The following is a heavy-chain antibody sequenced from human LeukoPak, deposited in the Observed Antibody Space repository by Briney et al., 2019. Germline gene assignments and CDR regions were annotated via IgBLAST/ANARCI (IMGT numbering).Heavy chain of an antibody. CDR2: IYTSGST. CDR3: ATLGYSYGTDY. CDR1: GASISSGSYY. D-gene: IGHD5-18*01. V-gene: IGHV4-61*02. J-gene: IGHJ4*02. Sequence: PSETLSLTCTVSGASISSGSYYWTWIRQPAGKGLEWIGRIYTSGSTNYNPSLKSRVTISVDTSKNQFSLKLSSVTAADTAVYYCATLGYSYGTDYWGQGTLVTVSS.